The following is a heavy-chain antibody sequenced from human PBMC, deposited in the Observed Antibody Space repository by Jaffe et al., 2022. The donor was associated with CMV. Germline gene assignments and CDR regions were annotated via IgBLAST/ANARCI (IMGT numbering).Heavy chain of an antibody. CDR2: IDPSDSYT. V-gene: IGHV5-10-1*03. Sequence: EVQLVQSGAEVKKPGESLRISCKGSGYSFTSYWISWVRQMPGKGLEWMGRIDPSDSYTNYSPSFQGHVTISADKSISTAYLQWSSLKASDTAMYYCARQVYCSSTSCYEMGWFDPWGQGTLVTVSS. D-gene: IGHD2-2*01. CDR3: ARQVYCSSTSCYEMGWFDP. CDR1: GYSFTSYW. J-gene: IGHJ5*02.